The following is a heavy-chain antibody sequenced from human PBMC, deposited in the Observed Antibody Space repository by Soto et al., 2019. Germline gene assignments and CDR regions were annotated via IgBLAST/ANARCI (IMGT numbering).Heavy chain of an antibody. Sequence: GGSLRLSCAASGFTFSSYAMHWVRQAPGKGLEWVAVISYDGSNKYYADSVKGRFTISRDNSKNTLYLQMNSLRAEDTAVYYCARDRILIAGRAAGPKNYYYGMDVWGQGTTVTVSS. CDR3: ARDRILIAGRAAGPKNYYYGMDV. CDR1: GFTFSSYA. CDR2: ISYDGSNK. D-gene: IGHD6-13*01. V-gene: IGHV3-30-3*01. J-gene: IGHJ6*02.